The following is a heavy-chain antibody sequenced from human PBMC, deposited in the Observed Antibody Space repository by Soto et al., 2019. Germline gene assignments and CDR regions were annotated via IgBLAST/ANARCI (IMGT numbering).Heavy chain of an antibody. CDR3: ARLNLGYSSSWPFDY. Sequence: PSETLSLTCAVSGGSISSSNWWSWVRQPPGKGLEWIGEIYHSGSTNYNPSLKSRVTISVDKSKNQFSLKLSSVTAADTAVYYCARLNLGYSSSWPFDYWGQGTLVTVSS. CDR1: GGSISSSNW. V-gene: IGHV4-4*02. J-gene: IGHJ4*02. D-gene: IGHD6-13*01. CDR2: IYHSGST.